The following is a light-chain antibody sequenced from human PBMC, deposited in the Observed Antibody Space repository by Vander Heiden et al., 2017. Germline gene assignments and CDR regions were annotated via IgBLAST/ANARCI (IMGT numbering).Light chain of an antibody. Sequence: QSALTQPPSSSGSPVPSVTISCTGTSSDVGGYNYVSWYQQHPGKAPKLMIYEVSKRHSGVPDRFSGSKSGNTASLTVAGLQAEDEADYYCSSYAGSNNLGVFGGGTKLTVL. CDR2: EVS. CDR3: SSYAGSNNLGV. CDR1: SSDVGGYNY. J-gene: IGLJ2*01. V-gene: IGLV2-8*01.